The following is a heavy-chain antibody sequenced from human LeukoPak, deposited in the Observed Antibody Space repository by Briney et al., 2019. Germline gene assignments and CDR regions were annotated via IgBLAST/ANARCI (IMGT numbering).Heavy chain of an antibody. V-gene: IGHV4-61*05. CDR2: IFYSGST. CDR1: GGSISSSSYY. J-gene: IGHJ4*02. D-gene: IGHD5-24*01. CDR3: ARSGGYNSPLSY. Sequence: PSETLSLTCTVSGGSISSSSYYWGWIRQPPGKGLEWIGYIFYSGSTNYNPSLKSRVTISVDTSKSQFSPRLSSVTAADTAVYYCARSGGYNSPLSYWGQGTLVTVSS.